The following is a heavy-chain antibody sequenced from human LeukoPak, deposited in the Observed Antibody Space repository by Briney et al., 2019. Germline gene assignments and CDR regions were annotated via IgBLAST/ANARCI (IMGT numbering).Heavy chain of an antibody. D-gene: IGHD1-26*01. CDR2: IYYSGST. Sequence: SETLSLTCTVSGGSIRRYYWGWIRQPPGKGLEWLGYIYYSGSTKYNPSLKSRITMSLGTSRNQFSLTMSYVTAADTAVYYCARGRRPVGGKRYFDFWGQGTLVTVSS. J-gene: IGHJ4*02. CDR1: GGSIRRYY. CDR3: ARGRRPVGGKRYFDF. V-gene: IGHV4-59*08.